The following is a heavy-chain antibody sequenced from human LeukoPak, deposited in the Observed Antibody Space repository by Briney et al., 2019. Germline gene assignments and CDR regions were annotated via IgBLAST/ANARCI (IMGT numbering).Heavy chain of an antibody. Sequence: PSETLSLTCAVYGGSFSGYYWSWIRQPPGKGLEGIGEINHSGSTNYNPSLKSRVTISVDTSKNQFSLKLSSVTAADTAVYYYARGGRGSYFGGWGQGTLVTVSS. V-gene: IGHV4-34*01. CDR1: GGSFSGYY. J-gene: IGHJ4*02. CDR3: ARGGRGSYFGG. D-gene: IGHD1-26*01. CDR2: INHSGST.